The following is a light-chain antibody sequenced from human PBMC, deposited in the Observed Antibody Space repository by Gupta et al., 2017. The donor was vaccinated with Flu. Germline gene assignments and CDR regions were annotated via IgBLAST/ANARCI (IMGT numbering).Light chain of an antibody. J-gene: IGLJ2*01. CDR2: VYN. V-gene: IGLV6-57*01. CDR3: TSYDSNKGGWI. Sequence: NFMLTQPHSVSESPGKTVTISCTRTSGSIASNYVQGAQQRPGSSPTPVIVVYNQRPSGVPDRFSGSIASSSKSDSLPIYGLKTEDEADYYCTSYDSNKGGWIFGGGIKLTVL. CDR1: SGSIASNY.